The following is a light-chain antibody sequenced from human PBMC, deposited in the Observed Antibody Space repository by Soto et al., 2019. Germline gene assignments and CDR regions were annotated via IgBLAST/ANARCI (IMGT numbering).Light chain of an antibody. J-gene: IGLJ2*01. CDR2: EVI. Sequence: QSALTQPHSASGSPGQSVTISCTGTSSDYVSWYQQHPGKAPKLLIYEVIKRPSGVPDRFSGSKSGNTASLTVSGLQAEDEADYHCTSYAGNNNLVFGGGTKLTVL. CDR3: TSYAGNNNLV. V-gene: IGLV2-8*01. CDR1: SSDY.